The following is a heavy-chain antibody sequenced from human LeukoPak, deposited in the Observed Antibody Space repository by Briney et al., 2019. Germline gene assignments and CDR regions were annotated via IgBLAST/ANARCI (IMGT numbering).Heavy chain of an antibody. D-gene: IGHD3-22*01. Sequence: GGSVRLSCAASGFTFSSYWMHWVRQAPGKGLVWVSRINSDGSSTSYADSVKGRFTISRDNAKNTLYLQMNSLRAEDTAVYYCARTYYYDSSGYFVYYYYYMDVWGKGTTVTVSS. CDR3: ARTYYYDSSGYFVYYYYYMDV. V-gene: IGHV3-74*01. CDR1: GFTFSSYW. CDR2: INSDGSST. J-gene: IGHJ6*03.